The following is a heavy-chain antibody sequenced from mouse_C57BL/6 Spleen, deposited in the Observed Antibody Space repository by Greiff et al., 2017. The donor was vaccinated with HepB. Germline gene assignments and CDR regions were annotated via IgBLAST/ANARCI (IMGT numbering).Heavy chain of an antibody. Sequence: EVQLVESGGGLVQPGGSMKLSCVASGFTFSNYWMNWVRQSPEKGLEWVAQIRLKSDNYSTHYAESVKGRFTISRDESKSSVYLQMNKLRAEDTGIYYCTYGSWYFDVWGTGTTVTVSS. CDR2: IRLKSDNYST. CDR1: GFTFSNYW. V-gene: IGHV6-3*01. D-gene: IGHD1-1*01. J-gene: IGHJ1*03. CDR3: TYGSWYFDV.